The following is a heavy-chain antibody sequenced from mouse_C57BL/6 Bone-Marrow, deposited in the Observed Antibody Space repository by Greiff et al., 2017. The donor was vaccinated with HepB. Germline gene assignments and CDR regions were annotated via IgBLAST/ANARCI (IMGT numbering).Heavy chain of an antibody. J-gene: IGHJ1*03. CDR3: AMGGFHDGYYGYWYFDV. V-gene: IGHV1-74*01. CDR2: IHPSDSDT. Sequence: VQLQQPGAELVKPGASVKVSCKASGYTFTSYWMHWVKQRPGQGLEWIGRIHPSDSDTNYNQKFKGKATLTVDKSSSTAYMQLSSLTSEDSAVYYCAMGGFHDGYYGYWYFDVWGTGTTVTVSS. CDR1: GYTFTSYW. D-gene: IGHD2-3*01.